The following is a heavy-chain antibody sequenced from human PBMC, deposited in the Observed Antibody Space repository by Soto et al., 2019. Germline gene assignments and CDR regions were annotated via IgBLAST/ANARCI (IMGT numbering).Heavy chain of an antibody. V-gene: IGHV3-74*01. J-gene: IGHJ4*02. Sequence: GSLRLSCAASGFTFSNYWMHWVRQGPGKGLVWVSRMNSDGSSTTYADSVKGRFTISRDNAKNTLYLQMNSLRVEDTAVYYCAREDAAAAGNWGQGTLVTVSS. CDR2: MNSDGSST. CDR1: GFTFSNYW. D-gene: IGHD6-13*01. CDR3: AREDAAAAGN.